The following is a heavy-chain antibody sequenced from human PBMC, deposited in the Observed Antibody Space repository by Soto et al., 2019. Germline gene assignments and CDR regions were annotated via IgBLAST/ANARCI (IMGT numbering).Heavy chain of an antibody. D-gene: IGHD3-22*01. Sequence: SETLSLTCAVYGGSFSGYYWSWIRQPPWKVLEWIGEINHSGSTNYNPSLRSRASISNDLSKNQFFLELSSVTGADTAVYFCARIYWLRDSSGYHHPFDYWGQATLVTAYS. CDR3: ARIYWLRDSSGYHHPFDY. CDR1: GGSFSGYY. V-gene: IGHV4-34*01. CDR2: INHSGST. J-gene: IGHJ4*02.